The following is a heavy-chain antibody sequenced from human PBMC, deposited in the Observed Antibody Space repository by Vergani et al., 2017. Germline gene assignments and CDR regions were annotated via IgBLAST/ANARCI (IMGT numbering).Heavy chain of an antibody. V-gene: IGHV3-30*02. CDR1: GFTFSSYG. Sequence: QVQLVESGGGVVQPGGSLRLSCAASGFTFSSYGMHWVRQAPCKGLEWVAFIRYDGSNKYYAESVKGRFTISRDNSKNTLYLQMKSLRAEDTAVYYCAKGGGVFDYWGQGILVTVSS. CDR3: AKGGGVFDY. J-gene: IGHJ4*02. CDR2: IRYDGSNK. D-gene: IGHD2-8*02.